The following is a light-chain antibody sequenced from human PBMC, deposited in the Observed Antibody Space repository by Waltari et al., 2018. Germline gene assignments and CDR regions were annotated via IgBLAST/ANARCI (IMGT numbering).Light chain of an antibody. CDR3: QSYDSSLSGPRYNV. CDR1: SSNIGAGYD. V-gene: IGLV1-40*01. Sequence: QSVLTQPPSVSGAPGQRVTISCTGSSSNIGAGYDVHWYQQLPGTAPKLLIYVNSNRPSGVPDRCSGSKSGTSASLAITGLQAEDEADYYCQSYDSSLSGPRYNVFGSGTKVTVL. J-gene: IGLJ6*01. CDR2: VNS.